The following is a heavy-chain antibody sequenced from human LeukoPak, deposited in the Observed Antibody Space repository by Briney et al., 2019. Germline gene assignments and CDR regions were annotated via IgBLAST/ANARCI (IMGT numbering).Heavy chain of an antibody. CDR3: AREQEPNWFDP. CDR1: GGSISSHY. D-gene: IGHD1-14*01. CDR2: IYYSGST. Sequence: SETLSLTCTVSGGSISSHYWSWIRQPPGKGLEWIGYIYYSGSTNYNPSLKSRVTISVDTSKNQFSLKLSSVTAADTAVYYCAREQEPNWFDPWGQGTLVTVSS. V-gene: IGHV4-59*11. J-gene: IGHJ5*02.